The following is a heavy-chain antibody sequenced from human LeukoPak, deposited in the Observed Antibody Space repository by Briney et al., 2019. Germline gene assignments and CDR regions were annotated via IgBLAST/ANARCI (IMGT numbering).Heavy chain of an antibody. CDR1: GFTFSNYA. CDR2: ISGNGGNT. Sequence: GGSLRLSCAASGFTFSNYAMNWVRQAPGKGLEWVSSISGNGGNTYYADSVKGRFTISRDNPKNTLYLQVNNLRAEDTAVYYCATRIAVAGTVYWGQGTLVTVSS. J-gene: IGHJ4*02. CDR3: ATRIAVAGTVY. D-gene: IGHD6-19*01. V-gene: IGHV3-23*01.